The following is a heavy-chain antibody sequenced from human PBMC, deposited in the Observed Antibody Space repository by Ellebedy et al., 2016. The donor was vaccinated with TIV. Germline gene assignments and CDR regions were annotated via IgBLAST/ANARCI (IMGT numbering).Heavy chain of an antibody. CDR3: ASWGSGWPHFDY. D-gene: IGHD6-19*01. Sequence: GESLKISCAASGFTFSSYSMNWVRQAPGKGLEWVSSISSSSSYIYYADSVKGRFTISRDNAKNSLYLQMNSLRAEDTAVYYCASWGSGWPHFDYWGQGTLVTVSS. CDR2: ISSSSSYI. J-gene: IGHJ4*02. CDR1: GFTFSSYS. V-gene: IGHV3-21*01.